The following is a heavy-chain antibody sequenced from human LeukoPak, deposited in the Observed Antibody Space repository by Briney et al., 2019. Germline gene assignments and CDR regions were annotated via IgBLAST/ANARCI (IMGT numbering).Heavy chain of an antibody. V-gene: IGHV1-46*01. CDR3: ATTLYYYGMDV. CDR2: INPSGGST. J-gene: IGHJ6*02. Sequence: GASVKVSCKASGYTFTSYYMHWVRQAPGQGLEWMGIINPSGGSTSYAQKFQGRVTMTEDTSTDTAYMELSSLRSEDTAVYYCATTLYYYGMDVWGQGTTVTVSS. D-gene: IGHD1-14*01. CDR1: GYTFTSYY.